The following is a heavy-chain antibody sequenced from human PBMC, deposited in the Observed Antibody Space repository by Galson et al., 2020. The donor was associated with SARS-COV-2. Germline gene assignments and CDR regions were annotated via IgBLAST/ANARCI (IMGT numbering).Heavy chain of an antibody. CDR3: ARGHRGVVPSPVLGLGPFYSYYYMDV. CDR2: MNIGGSP. D-gene: IGHD3-16*01. CDR1: GGSSSGYS. V-gene: IGHV4-34*01. J-gene: IGHJ6*03. Sequence: SETLYLTCAAYGGSSSGYSWTWIRQARGKGLEWIGEMNIGGSPHYSPSLRSRVTISADTTKNQFSLRLTSVTTADTAVYYCARGHRGVVPSPVLGLGPFYSYYYMDVWGKGTTVSVSS.